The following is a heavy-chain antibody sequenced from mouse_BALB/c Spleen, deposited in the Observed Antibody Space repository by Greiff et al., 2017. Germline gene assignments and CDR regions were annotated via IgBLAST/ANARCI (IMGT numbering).Heavy chain of an antibody. CDR3: ARYLPAMDY. J-gene: IGHJ4*01. D-gene: IGHD2-1*01. Sequence: EVKLMESGGGLVQPGGSRKLSCAASGFTFSSFGMHWVRQAPEKGLEWVAYISSGSSTIYYADTVKGRFTISRDNPKNTLFLQMTSLRSEDTAMYYCARYLPAMDYWGQGTSVTVSS. CDR1: GFTFSSFG. CDR2: ISSGSSTI. V-gene: IGHV5-17*02.